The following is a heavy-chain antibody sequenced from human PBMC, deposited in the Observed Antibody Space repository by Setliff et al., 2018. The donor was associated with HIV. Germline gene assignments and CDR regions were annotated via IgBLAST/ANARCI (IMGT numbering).Heavy chain of an antibody. CDR2: IHTSGST. CDR1: GGSVTSGNFY. V-gene: IGHV4-61*02. J-gene: IGHJ2*01. CDR3: ASDRYDSTSYYWYFDL. D-gene: IGHD3-22*01. Sequence: SETLSLTCTVSGGSVTSGNFYWSWIRQPAGKGLEWIGRIHTSGSTNYNPSLKSRVTISLDASKNQSSLKLSSVTAADTAVYYCASDRYDSTSYYWYFDLWGRGTLVTVSS.